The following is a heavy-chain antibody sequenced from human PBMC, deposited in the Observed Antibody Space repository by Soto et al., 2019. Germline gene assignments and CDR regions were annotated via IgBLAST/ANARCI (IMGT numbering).Heavy chain of an antibody. J-gene: IGHJ4*02. CDR3: ARPRDSSSYYFDY. V-gene: IGHV4-39*01. Sequence: SETLSLTCTVSGGSISSSSYYWGWIRQPPGKGLEWIGSIYYSGSTYYNPSLKSRVTISVDTSKNQFSLKLSSVTAADTAVYYCARPRDSSSYYFDYWGQGTLVTVSS. CDR2: IYYSGST. CDR1: GGSISSSSYY. D-gene: IGHD6-13*01.